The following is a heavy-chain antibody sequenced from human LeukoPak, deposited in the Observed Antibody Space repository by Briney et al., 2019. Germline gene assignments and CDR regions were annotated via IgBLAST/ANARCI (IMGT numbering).Heavy chain of an antibody. V-gene: IGHV3-23*01. CDR3: ARGVEPLAANTLAY. J-gene: IGHJ4*02. CDR1: GFTFSSYA. D-gene: IGHD1-14*01. CDR2: ISARGDST. Sequence: GGSLRLSCAASGFTFSSYAVSWVRQAPGKGLEWVSAISARGDSTYYADSVQGRFTISRDNSKNTLYLEMNSLSPDDTAVYYCARGVEPLAANTLAYWGQGTLVTVSS.